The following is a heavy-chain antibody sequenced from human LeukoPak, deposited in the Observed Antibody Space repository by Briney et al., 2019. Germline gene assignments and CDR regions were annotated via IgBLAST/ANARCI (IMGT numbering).Heavy chain of an antibody. Sequence: GASVKVSCKASGYTFTSYAMSWVRQAHGQGLEWMGWINTNTGNPTYAQGFTGRFVFSLDTSVSTAYLQISSLKAEDTAVYYCARTVVVPAAMLGYWGQGTLVTVSS. CDR2: INTNTGNP. V-gene: IGHV7-4-1*02. D-gene: IGHD2-2*01. J-gene: IGHJ4*02. CDR3: ARTVVVPAAMLGY. CDR1: GYTFTSYA.